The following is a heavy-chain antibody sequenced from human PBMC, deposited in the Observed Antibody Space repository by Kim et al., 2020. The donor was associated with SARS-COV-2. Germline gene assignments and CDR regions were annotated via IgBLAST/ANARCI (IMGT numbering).Heavy chain of an antibody. Sequence: SVKVSCKASGGTFSSYAISWVRQAPGQGLEWMGGIIPIFGTANYAQKFQGRVTITADESTSTAYMELSSLRSEDTAVYYCVRNPIRTGAGYSSSWYVYWGQGTLVTVSS. CDR2: IIPIFGTA. V-gene: IGHV1-69*13. CDR1: GGTFSSYA. D-gene: IGHD6-13*01. CDR3: VRNPIRTGAGYSSSWYVY. J-gene: IGHJ4*02.